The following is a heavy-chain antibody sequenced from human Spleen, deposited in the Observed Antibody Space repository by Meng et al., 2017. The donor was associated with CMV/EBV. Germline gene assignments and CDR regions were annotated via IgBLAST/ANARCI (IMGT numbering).Heavy chain of an antibody. D-gene: IGHD6-6*01. CDR2: ISSSSSFI. V-gene: IGHV3-21*01. Sequence: CTASGFTFSVYSIHWVRQAPGKGLEWVSSISSSSSFIYYADSVKGRFIISRDNAENSLYLQVNGLRAEDTAIYYCARESSNSHCLDVWGQGTTVTVSS. J-gene: IGHJ6*02. CDR1: GFTFSVYS. CDR3: ARESSNSHCLDV.